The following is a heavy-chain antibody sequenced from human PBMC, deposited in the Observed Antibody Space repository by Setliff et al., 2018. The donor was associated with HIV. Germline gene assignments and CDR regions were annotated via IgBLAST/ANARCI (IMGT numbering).Heavy chain of an antibody. CDR1: GGSFSGYY. J-gene: IGHJ6*02. V-gene: IGHV4-34*01. D-gene: IGHD5-18*01. CDR2: IKHNGNS. CDR3: ARVTYFYYYYMDV. Sequence: SETLPLTCAVYGGSFSGYYWGWIRHPPGKGLEWIGEIKHNGNSNSNPSLKSRLTLSVDTSKNQFSLKLKSVTAADTAVYYCARVTYFYYYYMDVWGQGTTVTVSS.